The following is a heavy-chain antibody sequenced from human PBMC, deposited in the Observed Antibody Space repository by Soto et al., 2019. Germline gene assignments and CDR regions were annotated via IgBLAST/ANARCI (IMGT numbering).Heavy chain of an antibody. CDR2: ISYDGSNK. CDR1: GFTFSSYG. CDR3: AKSIRPLAAAPHYYGMDV. D-gene: IGHD6-19*01. V-gene: IGHV3-30*18. J-gene: IGHJ6*02. Sequence: QVQLVESGGGVVQPGRSLRLSCAASGFTFSSYGMHWVRQAPGKGLEWVAVISYDGSNKYYADSVKGRFTISRDNSKNTLYLQMNSLRAEDTAVYYCAKSIRPLAAAPHYYGMDVWGQGTTVTVSS.